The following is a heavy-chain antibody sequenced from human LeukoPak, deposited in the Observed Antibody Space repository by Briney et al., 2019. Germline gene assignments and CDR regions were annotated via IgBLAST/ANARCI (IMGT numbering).Heavy chain of an antibody. CDR3: AKANRGILTGENWFDP. V-gene: IGHV3-9*01. Sequence: GGSLRLSCAASGFTFDDYAMHWVRQAPGKGLEWVSGISWNSGSIGYADSVKGRFTISRDNARNSLYLQMNSLRAEDTALYYCAKANRGILTGENWFDPWGQGTLVTVSS. J-gene: IGHJ5*02. CDR2: ISWNSGSI. CDR1: GFTFDDYA. D-gene: IGHD3-9*01.